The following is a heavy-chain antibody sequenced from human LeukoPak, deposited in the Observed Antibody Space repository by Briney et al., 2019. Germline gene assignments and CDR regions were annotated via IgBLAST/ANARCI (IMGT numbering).Heavy chain of an antibody. CDR1: GYSFTSYW. CDR3: ARLYRRDGYNLDWFDP. D-gene: IGHD5-24*01. V-gene: IGHV5-51*01. Sequence: GESLKISCKGSGYSFTSYWIGWVRQMPGKGLEWMGIIYPGDSDTRYSPSFQGQVTISADKSISTAYLQWSSLKASDTAMYYCARLYRRDGYNLDWFDPWGQGTLVTVSS. CDR2: IYPGDSDT. J-gene: IGHJ5*02.